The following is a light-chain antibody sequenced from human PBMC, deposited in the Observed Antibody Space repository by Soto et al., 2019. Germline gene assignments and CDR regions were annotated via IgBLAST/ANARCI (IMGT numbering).Light chain of an antibody. J-gene: IGKJ4*01. CDR3: QQENNLPPV. CDR2: GAS. Sequence: EIVMTQSPATLSVSPGERATLAGRASQSVSSNLAWYQQKPGQAPRLLIYGASTMATVIPARFSGSGSGTEFTLTISSLQSEAFAVYYCQQENNLPPVFGGGTKVEIK. CDR1: QSVSSN. V-gene: IGKV3-15*01.